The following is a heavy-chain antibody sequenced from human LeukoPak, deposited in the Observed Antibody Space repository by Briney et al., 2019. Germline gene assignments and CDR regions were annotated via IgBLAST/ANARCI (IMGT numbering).Heavy chain of an antibody. CDR2: IKSDGST. J-gene: IGHJ1*01. D-gene: IGHD3-22*01. CDR1: GFTFSSYW. V-gene: IGHV3-74*01. Sequence: RGSLRLSCAASGFTFSSYWMHWVRQAPGKGLVWVSRIKSDGSTNYADSVKGRFTTSRDNAKNTVSLQMNSLRAEDTGVYYCARAPSEIGGYYPEYFRHWGQGTLVTVSS. CDR3: ARAPSEIGGYYPEYFRH.